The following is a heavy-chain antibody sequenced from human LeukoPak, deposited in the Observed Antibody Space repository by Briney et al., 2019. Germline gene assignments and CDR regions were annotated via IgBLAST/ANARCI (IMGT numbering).Heavy chain of an antibody. CDR3: ARGDSTVTHYDAFDI. V-gene: IGHV1-18*01. CDR1: GYTFTSYG. J-gene: IGHJ3*02. CDR2: ISAYNGNT. Sequence: ASVKVSCKASGYTFTSYGISWVRQAPGQGLEWMRWISAYNGNTNYAQKLQGRVTMTTDTSTSTAYMELRSLRSDDTAVYYCARGDSTVTHYDAFDIWGQGTMVTVSS. D-gene: IGHD4-17*01.